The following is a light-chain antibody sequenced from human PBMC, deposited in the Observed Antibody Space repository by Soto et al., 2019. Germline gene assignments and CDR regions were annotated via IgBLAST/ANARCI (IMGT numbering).Light chain of an antibody. J-gene: IGKJ5*01. CDR3: QQRSNWPSIT. CDR1: QSVSSSY. CDR2: DAS. V-gene: IGKV3-11*01. Sequence: EILLTQSPATLSLSPGERATLSCRASQSVSSSYLAWYQQKPRQAPRLIIYDASNRANGIPARFSGSGSGTDFTLTINSLEPEDSAVYYCQQRSNWPSITFGQGTRLEIK.